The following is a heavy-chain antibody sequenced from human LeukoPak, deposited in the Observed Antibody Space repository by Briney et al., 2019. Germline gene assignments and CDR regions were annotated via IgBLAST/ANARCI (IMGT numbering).Heavy chain of an antibody. CDR1: EFTFSDYY. D-gene: IGHD3-22*01. V-gene: IGHV3-11*04. CDR3: ARDRGYGSGYHFDR. CDR2: IDGGGTIT. Sequence: SGGSLRLSCGASEFTFSDYYMSWIRQAPGKGLEWVSYIDGGGTITYYADSARGRFTISRDNAKSSLYLQMSNLRPEDTAVYYCARDRGYGSGYHFDRWGQGTLVTVSS. J-gene: IGHJ4*02.